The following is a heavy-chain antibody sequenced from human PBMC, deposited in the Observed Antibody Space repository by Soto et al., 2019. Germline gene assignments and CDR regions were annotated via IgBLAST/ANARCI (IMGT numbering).Heavy chain of an antibody. CDR3: ASNPQNTAAAGPYYYSYDMNV. D-gene: IGHD6-13*01. V-gene: IGHV1-69*01. J-gene: IGHJ6*02. CDR1: GGTFSSHA. Sequence: QVQLVQSGAEVKKPGSSVKVSCKASGGTFSSHAISWVRQAPGQGLEWMGGIIPIFATPNYAQRFQGRVTIIADESTSTAYMELSSLRSEDTAVYYCASNPQNTAAAGPYYYSYDMNVWGQGTTVTVSS. CDR2: IIPIFATP.